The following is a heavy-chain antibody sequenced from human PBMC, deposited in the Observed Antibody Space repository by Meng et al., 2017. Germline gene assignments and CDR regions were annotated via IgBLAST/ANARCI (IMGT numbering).Heavy chain of an antibody. CDR3: AVRITMTSPFDY. J-gene: IGHJ4*02. CDR1: GFSFSSYG. CDR2: IWYDGSNK. Sequence: QGELVESGGGVVQPGRSLSLSCAGSGFSFSSYGMHWVRQAPGKGLEWVAVIWYDGSNKYYADSVKGRSTISRDNSKNTLYLQMNSLKTEDTAVYYCAVRITMTSPFDYWGQGTLVTVSS. D-gene: IGHD3-22*01. V-gene: IGHV3-33*01.